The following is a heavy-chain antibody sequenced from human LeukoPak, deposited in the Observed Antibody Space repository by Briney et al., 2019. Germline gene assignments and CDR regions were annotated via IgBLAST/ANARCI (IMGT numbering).Heavy chain of an antibody. V-gene: IGHV3-74*01. Sequence: GGSLRLSCATSGFTFSTSWMHWVRQAPGKGLVWVSLISSDGSTTTYADSVKGRFTISRDNAKNTLYLQMNSLRVEDTAVYYCARVRSSSWYDYWGQGALVSVSS. J-gene: IGHJ4*02. D-gene: IGHD6-13*01. CDR2: ISSDGSTT. CDR3: ARVRSSSWYDY. CDR1: GFTFSTSW.